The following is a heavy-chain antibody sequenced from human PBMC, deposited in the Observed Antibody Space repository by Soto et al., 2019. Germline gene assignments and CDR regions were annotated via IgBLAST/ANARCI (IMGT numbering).Heavy chain of an antibody. Sequence: QVQLVQSGAEVRKPGASVKVSCKASGYTFTSYDINWVRQATGQGLEWMGWMNPNTGNTGYAQKFQGKVTMTRNTSISTAYMELSSVRSEDTAVYYCAIEITGKFPNWGQGTLFTVTS. V-gene: IGHV1-8*01. D-gene: IGHD1-20*01. J-gene: IGHJ4*02. CDR3: AIEITGKFPN. CDR2: MNPNTGNT. CDR1: GYTFTSYD.